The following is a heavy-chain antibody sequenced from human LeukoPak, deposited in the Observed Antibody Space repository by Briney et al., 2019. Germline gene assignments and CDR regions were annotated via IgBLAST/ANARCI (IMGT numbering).Heavy chain of an antibody. D-gene: IGHD2-2*01. CDR3: AGPSDHCSSTSCSVRAYYYYMDV. CDR2: FDPEDGET. V-gene: IGHV1-24*01. J-gene: IGHJ6*03. Sequence: ASVKVSCKVSGYTLTELSMHWVRQAPGKGLEWMGGFDPEDGETIYAQKFQGRVTMTEDTSTDTAYMELSSLRSEDTAVYYCAGPSDHCSSTSCSVRAYYYYMDVWGKGTTVTVSS. CDR1: GYTLTELS.